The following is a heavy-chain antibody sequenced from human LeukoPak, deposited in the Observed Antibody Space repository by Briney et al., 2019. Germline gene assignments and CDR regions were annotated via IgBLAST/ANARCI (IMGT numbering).Heavy chain of an antibody. CDR3: AKETGRWELE. Sequence: GRSLTHSCAATGFTFRSYGIHGVRQARGRDVEWVAVISNDGSNKYYADSVKGRFTISRDNSKNTLYLQMNSLRAEDTAVYYCAKETGRWELEWGQGTLVTVSS. V-gene: IGHV3-30*18. D-gene: IGHD1-26*01. J-gene: IGHJ4*02. CDR1: GFTFRSYG. CDR2: ISNDGSNK.